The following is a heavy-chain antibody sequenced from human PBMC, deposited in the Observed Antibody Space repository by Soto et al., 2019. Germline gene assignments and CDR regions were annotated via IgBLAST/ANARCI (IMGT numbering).Heavy chain of an antibody. CDR2: SLFYGRGST. CDR3: AGGPWLLDF. CDR1: GFNVGTNY. V-gene: IGHV3-23*04. Sequence: EVQLVETGGGLIQPGESLRLACLASGFNVGTNYVSWVRQAPGKGLKFVSLLPSTSLFYGRGSTYYADSVKGRSIISRDTSTNTVYLQMNDLRADDTAVYYCAGGPWLLDFWGQGTPVTVSS. J-gene: IGHJ1*01. D-gene: IGHD5-12*01.